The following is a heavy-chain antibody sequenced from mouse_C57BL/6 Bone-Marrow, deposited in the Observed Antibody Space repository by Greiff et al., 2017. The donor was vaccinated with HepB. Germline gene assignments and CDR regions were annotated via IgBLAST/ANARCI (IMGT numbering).Heavy chain of an antibody. Sequence: VQLKQSGAELVKPGASVKLSCTASGFNIKDYYMHWVKQRTEQGLEWIGKIDPEDGEIKYAQKFQGKTTITADTSSNTAYLQLSSLTSEDTAVYYCAREDGGYVDVWCTGTTVTVSS. CDR1: GFNIKDYY. CDR2: IDPEDGEI. J-gene: IGHJ1*03. V-gene: IGHV14-2*01. CDR3: AREDGGYVDV.